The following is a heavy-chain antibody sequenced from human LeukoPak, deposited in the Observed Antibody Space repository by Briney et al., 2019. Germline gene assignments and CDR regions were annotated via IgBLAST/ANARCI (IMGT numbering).Heavy chain of an antibody. CDR3: ARGRHSSGWYQKRASFGY. J-gene: IGHJ4*02. CDR2: IYTSGST. V-gene: IGHV4-4*07. CDR1: GGSISSYY. D-gene: IGHD6-19*01. Sequence: PSETLSLTCTVSGGSISSYYWSWIRQPAGKGLEWIGRIYTSGSTNYNPSLKSRVTMSVDTSKNQFSLKLSSVTAADTAVYYCARGRHSSGWYQKRASFGYWGQGTLVTVSS.